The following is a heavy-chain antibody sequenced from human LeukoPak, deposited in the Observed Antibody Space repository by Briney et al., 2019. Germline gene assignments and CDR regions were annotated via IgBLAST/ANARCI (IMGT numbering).Heavy chain of an antibody. V-gene: IGHV1-69*04. Sequence: APVKVSCKASGGTFSSYAISWVRQAPGQGLEWMGRIIPILGIANYAQKFQGRVTITADKSTSTAYMELSSLRSEDTAVYYCARDKDREGDYWGQGTLVTVSS. CDR3: ARDKDREGDY. CDR1: GGTFSSYA. CDR2: IIPILGIA. J-gene: IGHJ4*02.